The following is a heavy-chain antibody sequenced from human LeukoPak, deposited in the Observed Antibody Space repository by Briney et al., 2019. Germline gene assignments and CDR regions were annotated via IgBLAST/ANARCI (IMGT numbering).Heavy chain of an antibody. J-gene: IGHJ4*02. D-gene: IGHD3-10*01. CDR3: ARSQTMIRGHIGYFVY. Sequence: PGGSLRLSCAASGFTFRSYGMHWVRQAPGKGLEWVAVIWYDGSNKYYADSVKGRFTISRDNSKNTLYLQMNSLRAEDTAVYYCARSQTMIRGHIGYFVYWRRETLVTVSS. CDR1: GFTFRSYG. V-gene: IGHV3-33*01. CDR2: IWYDGSNK.